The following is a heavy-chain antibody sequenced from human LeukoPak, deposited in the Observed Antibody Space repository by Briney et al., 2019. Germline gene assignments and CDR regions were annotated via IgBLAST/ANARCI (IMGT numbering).Heavy chain of an antibody. CDR1: GYTFTSYA. CDR3: ARAIYDYVWGSYRSTSHFDY. D-gene: IGHD3-16*02. V-gene: IGHV7-4-1*02. Sequence: GASVKVSCKASGYTFTSYAMHWVRQAPGQGLEWMGWINTNTGNPTYAQGFTGRFVFSLDTSVSTAHLQISSLKAEDTAVYYCARAIYDYVWGSYRSTSHFDYWGQGTLVTVSS. J-gene: IGHJ4*02. CDR2: INTNTGNP.